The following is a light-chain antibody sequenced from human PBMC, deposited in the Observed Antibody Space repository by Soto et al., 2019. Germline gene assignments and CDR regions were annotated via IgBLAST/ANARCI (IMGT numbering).Light chain of an antibody. J-gene: IGKJ2*01. CDR2: DAS. Sequence: EIVLTQSPATLSLSPGERATLSCRASQSVSSYLAWYQQKPGQAPRLLIYDASNRATGIPARFSGSGSGTDFTLTISSLEPEDFAVYYCQQRSNWPPRMYTFGQGPKLEIK. CDR1: QSVSSY. CDR3: QQRSNWPPRMYT. V-gene: IGKV3-11*01.